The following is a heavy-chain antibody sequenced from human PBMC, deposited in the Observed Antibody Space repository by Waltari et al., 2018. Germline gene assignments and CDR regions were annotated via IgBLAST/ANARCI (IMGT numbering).Heavy chain of an antibody. CDR1: GFTFSSYA. CDR2: ISGSGGST. D-gene: IGHD3-22*01. J-gene: IGHJ4*02. Sequence: EVQLVESGGGLVQPGGSLRLSCAASGFTFSSYAMSWVRQAPGKGLEWVAAISGSGGSTDYADSGKGRFTISRDNSKNTLYLQMNSLRAEDTAVYYCAKNYYYDSSGPFDYWGQGTLVTVSS. V-gene: IGHV3-23*04. CDR3: AKNYYYDSSGPFDY.